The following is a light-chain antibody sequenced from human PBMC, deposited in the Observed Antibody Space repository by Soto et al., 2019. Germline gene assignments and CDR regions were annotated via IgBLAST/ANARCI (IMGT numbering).Light chain of an antibody. V-gene: IGKV3-20*01. J-gene: IGKJ1*01. CDR1: QSVSSSY. CDR2: GAS. Sequence: EIVLTQSPGTLSLSPGERATNSCRASQSVSSSYLAWYQQKPGQAPRLLIYGASSRATGIPDRFSGSGSGTDFTLIISRLEPEDFAVYYCQQYGSSPRTFGQGTKVDIK. CDR3: QQYGSSPRT.